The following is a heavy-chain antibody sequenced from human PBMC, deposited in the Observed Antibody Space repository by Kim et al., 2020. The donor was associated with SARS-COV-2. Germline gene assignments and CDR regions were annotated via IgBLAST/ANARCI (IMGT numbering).Heavy chain of an antibody. CDR1: GFTFSSYA. CDR3: AKDVVRSGWYGYFQH. D-gene: IGHD6-19*01. J-gene: IGHJ1*01. CDR2: IWYDGSNK. Sequence: GGSLRLSCAASGFTFSSYAMHWVRQAPGKGLEWVAVIWYDGSNKYYADSVKGRFTISRDNSKNTLYLQMNSLRAEDTAVYYCAKDVVRSGWYGYFQHWGQGTLVTVSS. V-gene: IGHV3-33*06.